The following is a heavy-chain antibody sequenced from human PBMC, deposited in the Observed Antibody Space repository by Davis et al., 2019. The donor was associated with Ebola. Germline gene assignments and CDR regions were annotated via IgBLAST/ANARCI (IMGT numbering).Heavy chain of an antibody. CDR2: IYWDDDK. J-gene: IGHJ4*02. V-gene: IGHV2-5*02. CDR3: ARTYDY. Sequence: TLSLTCPVSGVSISSYYWSWIRQPPGKALEWLALIYWDDDKRYSPSLKSRLTITKDTSKNQVVLTMTNMDPVDTATYYCARTYDYWGQGTLVTVSS. CDR1: GVSISSYYW.